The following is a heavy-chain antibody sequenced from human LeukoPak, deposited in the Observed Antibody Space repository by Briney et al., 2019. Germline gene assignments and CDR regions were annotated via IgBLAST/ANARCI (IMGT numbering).Heavy chain of an antibody. CDR3: ARGILFDY. V-gene: IGHV4-59*01. Sequence: SETLSLTCTVSGGSISGFYWNWIRQPPGKGLEWIGYIYYSGSTNYNPSLKSRVTISVDTSKNQFSLKLSSVTAADTAVYYCARGILFDYWGQGTLVTVSS. CDR1: GGSISGFY. J-gene: IGHJ4*02. CDR2: IYYSGST.